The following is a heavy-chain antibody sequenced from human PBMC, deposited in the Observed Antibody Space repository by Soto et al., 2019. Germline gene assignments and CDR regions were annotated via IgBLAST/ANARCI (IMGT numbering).Heavy chain of an antibody. J-gene: IGHJ3*02. CDR1: DGSISSSSYY. D-gene: IGHD3-10*01. Sequence: SETLSLTCTVSDGSISSSSYYWGWIRQPPGKGLEWIGSIYYSGSTYYNPSLKSRVTISVDTSKNQFSLKLSSVTAADTAVYYCARLGPGVRGWGAFDIWGQGTMVTVSS. CDR2: IYYSGST. V-gene: IGHV4-39*01. CDR3: ARLGPGVRGWGAFDI.